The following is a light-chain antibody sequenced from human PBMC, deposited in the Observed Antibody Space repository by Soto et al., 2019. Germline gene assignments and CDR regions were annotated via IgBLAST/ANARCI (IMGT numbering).Light chain of an antibody. CDR2: GAS. J-gene: IGKJ4*01. V-gene: IGKV3-20*01. Sequence: EIVLTQSPGTLSLSPGERATRSCSASQSVSSSYLAWYQQKPGQAPRLLIYGASNRATGIPDRFSGSGSGTDLTLTISRLEPEEFAVYYGQQYGSSPLTCGGGTKVEIK. CDR1: QSVSSSY. CDR3: QQYGSSPLT.